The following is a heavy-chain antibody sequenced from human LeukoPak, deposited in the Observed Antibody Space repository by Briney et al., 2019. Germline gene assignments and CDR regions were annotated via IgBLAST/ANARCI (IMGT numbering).Heavy chain of an antibody. CDR3: ASSPGSRYSSSWPPFDY. CDR2: INPSGGST. V-gene: IGHV1-46*01. Sequence: GASVKVSCKASGYTFTSYYMHWVRQAPGQGLEWMGIINPSGGSTSYAQKFQGRVTMTRDTSTSTVYMELSSLRSEDTAVYYCASSPGSRYSSSWPPFDYWGQGTLVTVSS. D-gene: IGHD6-13*01. CDR1: GYTFTSYY. J-gene: IGHJ4*02.